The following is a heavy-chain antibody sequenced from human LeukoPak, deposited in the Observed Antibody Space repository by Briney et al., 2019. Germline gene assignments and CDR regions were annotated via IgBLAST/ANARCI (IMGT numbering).Heavy chain of an antibody. D-gene: IGHD3-3*01. CDR2: ISNSGGTI. CDR1: GFTFSSFS. Sequence: GGSLRLSCAASGFTFSSFSMNWVRQAPGKGLEWVSYISNSGGTIYYADSVKGRFTISRNNAWNSLSLQISSLRAEDTAVYYCARRNTIFGSHYYMDVWGKGTTVTVS. CDR3: ARRNTIFGSHYYMDV. V-gene: IGHV3-48*01. J-gene: IGHJ6*03.